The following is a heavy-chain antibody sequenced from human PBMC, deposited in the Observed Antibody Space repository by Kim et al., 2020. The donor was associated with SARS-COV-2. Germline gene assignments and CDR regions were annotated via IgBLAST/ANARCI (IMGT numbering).Heavy chain of an antibody. Sequence: SQTLSLTCAISGDSVSSNTAAWNWIRQSPSRGLEWLGRTYYRSRWYYDYAVSVKSRATINPDTSRNQFSLQLNSVTPDDTAIYYCARGAIAVAGPRLPDYWGQGTLVTVSS. J-gene: IGHJ4*02. D-gene: IGHD6-19*01. V-gene: IGHV6-1*01. CDR2: TYYRSRWYY. CDR3: ARGAIAVAGPRLPDY. CDR1: GDSVSSNTAA.